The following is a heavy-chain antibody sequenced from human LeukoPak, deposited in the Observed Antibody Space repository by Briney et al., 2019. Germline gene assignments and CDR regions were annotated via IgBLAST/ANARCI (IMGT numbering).Heavy chain of an antibody. D-gene: IGHD2-2*02. J-gene: IGHJ6*02. CDR3: ARLSESSCNKWPCYYYGMDV. Sequence: SETLSLTCAVYGGSFSGYYWSWIRQPSGKGLEWIGEMNHGGTTNYNPALKSRVTISVDTSKNQFSLKLSSVTAADTAVYYCARLSESSCNKWPCYYYGMDVWGQGTTVTVSS. V-gene: IGHV4-34*01. CDR1: GGSFSGYY. CDR2: MNHGGTT.